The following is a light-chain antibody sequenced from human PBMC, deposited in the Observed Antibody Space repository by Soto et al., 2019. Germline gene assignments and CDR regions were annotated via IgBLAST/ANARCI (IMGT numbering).Light chain of an antibody. Sequence: QAVVTQEPSLTVSPGGTVTLTCGSSTGAVTSGHYPYWFQQKPGQAPRTLIYDTSNKHSWTPARFSGSLLGGKAALTLSGAQPEDEAEYCCLLSYSGASWVFGGGTKLTVL. V-gene: IGLV7-46*01. CDR3: LLSYSGASWV. J-gene: IGLJ3*02. CDR2: DTS. CDR1: TGAVTSGHY.